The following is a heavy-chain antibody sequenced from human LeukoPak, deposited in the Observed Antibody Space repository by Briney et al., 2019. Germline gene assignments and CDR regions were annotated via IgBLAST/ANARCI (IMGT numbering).Heavy chain of an antibody. CDR1: GGTFSSYA. Sequence: GASVKVSCKASGGTFSSYAISWVRQAPGQGLEWMGGIIPIFGTANYAQKFQGRVTITAAKSTSTAYMELSSLRTKDTAVYYCARGGLWFGEQLLRYFDYWGQGTLVTVSS. V-gene: IGHV1-69*06. CDR3: ARGGLWFGEQLLRYFDY. CDR2: IIPIFGTA. D-gene: IGHD3-10*01. J-gene: IGHJ4*02.